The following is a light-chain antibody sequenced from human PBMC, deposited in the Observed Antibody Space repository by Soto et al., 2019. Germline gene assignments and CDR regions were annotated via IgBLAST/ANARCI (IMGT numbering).Light chain of an antibody. Sequence: QSALTQPASVSGSPGQSITISCTGTSSDVGSHNLVSWYQQHPGQAPKLMIYEVSKRPLGVSTRFSASKSGNTASLTISGLQAEDDADYYCFSCGGSRAVFRGGTQLTVL. V-gene: IGLV2-23*02. CDR2: EVS. CDR1: SSDVGSHNL. J-gene: IGLJ7*01. CDR3: FSCGGSRAV.